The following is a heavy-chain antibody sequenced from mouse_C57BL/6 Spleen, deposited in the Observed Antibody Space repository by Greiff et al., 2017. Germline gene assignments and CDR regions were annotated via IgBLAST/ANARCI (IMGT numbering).Heavy chain of an antibody. Sequence: QVQLQQPGAELVRPGSSVKLSCKASGYTFTSYWMDWVKQRPGQGLEWIGNIYPSDSETHYNQKFKDKATLTVDKSSSTAYMQLSSLTSEDSAVYYCAKEEHNTYAMDYWAQGTSVTVSS. CDR2: IYPSDSET. D-gene: IGHD1-3*01. V-gene: IGHV1-61*01. J-gene: IGHJ4*01. CDR1: GYTFTSYW. CDR3: AKEEHNTYAMDY.